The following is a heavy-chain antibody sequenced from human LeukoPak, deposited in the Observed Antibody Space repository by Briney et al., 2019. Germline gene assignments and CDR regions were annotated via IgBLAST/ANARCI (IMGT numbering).Heavy chain of an antibody. D-gene: IGHD3-22*01. CDR3: ASGRYYYDSSGYYSFDY. Sequence: SSETLSLTCAVYGGSFSGYYWSWIRQPPGKGLEWIGEINHSGSTNYNPSLKSRVTISVDTSKNQFSLKLSSVTAADTAVYYCASGRYYYDSSGYYSFDYWGQGTLVTVSS. J-gene: IGHJ4*02. CDR1: GGSFSGYY. V-gene: IGHV4-34*01. CDR2: INHSGST.